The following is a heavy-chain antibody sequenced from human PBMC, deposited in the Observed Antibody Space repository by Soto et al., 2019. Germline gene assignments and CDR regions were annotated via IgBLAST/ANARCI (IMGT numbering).Heavy chain of an antibody. J-gene: IGHJ4*02. CDR1: GFTFSSYS. Sequence: EVQLVESGGGLVQPGGSLRLSCAASGFTFSSYSMNWVRQAPGKGLEWVSYISSSSSTIYYADSVKGRFTISRDNAKNSLYRQMNSLRAEDTAVYYCAKGRGSLDYWGQGTLVTVSS. D-gene: IGHD6-13*01. V-gene: IGHV3-48*01. CDR3: AKGRGSLDY. CDR2: ISSSSSTI.